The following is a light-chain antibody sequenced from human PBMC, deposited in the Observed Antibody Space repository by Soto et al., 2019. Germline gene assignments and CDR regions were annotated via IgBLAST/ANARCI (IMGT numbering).Light chain of an antibody. V-gene: IGKV3-15*01. J-gene: IGKJ2*01. CDR1: QSVSSN. CDR2: GAS. CDR3: QQFNNLPSYT. Sequence: EIVMTQSPATLSVSPGERATLSCRASQSVSSNLAWYQQKPGQAPRLLIYGASTRATGIPARFSGSGSGTEFILTISSLQTATIAVYTFQQFNNLPSYTFGQGTKLEIK.